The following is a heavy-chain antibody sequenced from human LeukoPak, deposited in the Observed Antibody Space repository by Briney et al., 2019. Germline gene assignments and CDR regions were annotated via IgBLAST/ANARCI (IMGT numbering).Heavy chain of an antibody. CDR3: ARSGRGYSGYEVDY. J-gene: IGHJ4*02. Sequence: PSETLSLTCTVSGGSISSYYWSWIRQPAGKGLNWIGRIYTSGSTNYNPSLKSRVTMSVDTSKNQFSLKLSSVTAADTAVYYCARSGRGYSGYEVDYWGQGTLVTVSS. CDR1: GGSISSYY. CDR2: IYTSGST. V-gene: IGHV4-4*07. D-gene: IGHD5-12*01.